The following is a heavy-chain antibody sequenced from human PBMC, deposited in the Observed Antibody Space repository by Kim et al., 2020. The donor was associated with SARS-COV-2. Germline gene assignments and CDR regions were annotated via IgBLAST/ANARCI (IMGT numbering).Heavy chain of an antibody. V-gene: IGHV3-53*01. J-gene: IGHJ4*02. Sequence: GGSLRLSCAASGFTVSSNYMSWVRQAPGKGLEWVSVIYSGGSTYYADSVKGRFTISRDNSKNTLYLQMNSLRAEDTAVYYCARDPYGSGSYPDYWGQGTLVTVSS. CDR1: GFTVSSNY. CDR2: IYSGGST. CDR3: ARDPYGSGSYPDY. D-gene: IGHD3-10*01.